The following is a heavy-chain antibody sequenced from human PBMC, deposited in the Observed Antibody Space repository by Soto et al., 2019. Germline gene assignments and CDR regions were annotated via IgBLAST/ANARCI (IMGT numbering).Heavy chain of an antibody. CDR1: GFTFSSYS. V-gene: IGHV3-21*01. D-gene: IGHD6-13*01. J-gene: IGHJ5*02. CDR3: ARVGSAAGPLPSWFDP. CDR2: ISSSSSYI. Sequence: EVQLVESGGGLVKPGGSLSLSCAASGFTFSSYSMNWVRQAPGKGLEWVSSISSSSSYIYYADSVKGRFTISRDNAKNSLYLQMNSLRAEDTAVYYCARVGSAAGPLPSWFDPWGQGTLVTVSS.